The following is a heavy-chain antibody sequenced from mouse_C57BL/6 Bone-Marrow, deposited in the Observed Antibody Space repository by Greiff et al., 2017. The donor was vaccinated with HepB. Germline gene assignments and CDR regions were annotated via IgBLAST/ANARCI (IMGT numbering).Heavy chain of an antibody. CDR1: GFSFTSYG. CDR3: ARSYDYDPYAMDY. CDR2: IWGGGST. V-gene: IGHV2-9*01. J-gene: IGHJ4*01. Sequence: VQLQQSGPGLVAPSQSLSITCTVSGFSFTSYGVDWVRQPPGKGLEWLGVIWGGGSTNYNSALMSRLSISKDNSKSQVFLKMNSLQTDDTAMYYCARSYDYDPYAMDYWGQGTSVTVSS. D-gene: IGHD2-4*01.